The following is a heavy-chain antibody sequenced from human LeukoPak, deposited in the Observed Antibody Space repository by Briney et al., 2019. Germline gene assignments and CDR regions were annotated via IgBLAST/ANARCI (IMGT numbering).Heavy chain of an antibody. CDR2: ISGSGGST. J-gene: IGHJ4*02. CDR1: GFTFSSYA. D-gene: IGHD3-16*01. V-gene: IGHV3-23*01. Sequence: GGSLRLSCAASGFTFSSYAMNWVRQAPGKGLEWVSGISGSGGSTYYADSVMGRFTISRDNSKNTLYLQMNSLRAEDTAVYYCAGGATRGYYFDHWGQGTLVTVSS. CDR3: AGGATRGYYFDH.